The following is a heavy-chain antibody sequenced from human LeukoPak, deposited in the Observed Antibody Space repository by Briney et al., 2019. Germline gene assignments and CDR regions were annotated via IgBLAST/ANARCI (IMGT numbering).Heavy chain of an antibody. CDR1: GGSISGYY. V-gene: IGHV4-59*01. D-gene: IGHD1-20*01. Sequence: SETLSLTCTVSGGSISGYYWNWIRQPPGKGLEWVGYAYYTGSTIYNPSLKSRVTISLDTSKNQFSLKLNSVTAADTAVYFCARNALTAPNYYMDVWGKGTTVTVSS. CDR3: ARNALTAPNYYMDV. CDR2: AYYTGST. J-gene: IGHJ6*03.